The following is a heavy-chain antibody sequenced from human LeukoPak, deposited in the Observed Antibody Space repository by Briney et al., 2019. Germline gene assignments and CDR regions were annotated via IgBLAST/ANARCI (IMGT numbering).Heavy chain of an antibody. CDR1: GFTFSSYA. J-gene: IGHJ4*02. D-gene: IGHD3-10*01. Sequence: GGSLRLSCAASGFTFSSYAMSWVRQAPGKGLEWVSAISGCGGSTYYADSVKGRFTISRDNSKNTLYLQMNSLRAEDTAVYYCAKSTANWFGGWGYWGQGTLVTVSS. CDR3: AKSTANWFGGWGY. V-gene: IGHV3-23*01. CDR2: ISGCGGST.